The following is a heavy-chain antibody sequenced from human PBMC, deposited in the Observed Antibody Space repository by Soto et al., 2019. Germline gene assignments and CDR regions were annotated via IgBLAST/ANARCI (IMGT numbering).Heavy chain of an antibody. CDR3: ARIPPGPTYPYYYYYGMDV. CDR1: GFSLSTSGMC. CDR2: IDWDDDK. V-gene: IGHV2-70*01. J-gene: IGHJ6*02. Sequence: SGPTLVNPTQTLTLTGAFSGFSLSTSGMCVSWIRQPPGKALEWLALIDWDDDKYYSTSLKTRLTISKDTSKNQVVLTMTNMDPVDTATYYCARIPPGPTYPYYYYYGMDVWGQGTTVTVSS.